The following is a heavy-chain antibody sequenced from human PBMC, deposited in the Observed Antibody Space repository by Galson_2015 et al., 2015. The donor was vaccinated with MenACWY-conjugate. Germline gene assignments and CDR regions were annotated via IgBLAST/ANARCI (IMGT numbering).Heavy chain of an antibody. J-gene: IGHJ4*02. CDR2: ISGSSGST. V-gene: IGHV3-23*01. D-gene: IGHD1-26*01. Sequence: SLRLSCAASGFTFSSYAMSWVRQAPGKGLEWVSVISGSSGSTYYADSVKGRFTISRDNSKNTLYLQLNSLSAEDTAAYYCARASPGGTYFFDYWGQGTLVTVSS. CDR1: GFTFSSYA. CDR3: ARASPGGTYFFDY.